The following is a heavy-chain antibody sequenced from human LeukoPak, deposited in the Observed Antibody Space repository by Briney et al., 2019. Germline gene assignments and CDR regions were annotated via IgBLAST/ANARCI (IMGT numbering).Heavy chain of an antibody. Sequence: NTGGSLRLSCAASGFTFSDYDMSWIRQARGKGVELVSFITSSGSTTYYADSLKGRFPISTDNAKNSLYLQMNTLRAEATAVYYCAKDSGDAFAFWGQATLVTVSS. V-gene: IGHV3-11*01. J-gene: IGHJ4*02. CDR3: AKDSGDAFAF. D-gene: IGHD3-10*01. CDR2: ITSSGSTT. CDR1: GFTFSDYD.